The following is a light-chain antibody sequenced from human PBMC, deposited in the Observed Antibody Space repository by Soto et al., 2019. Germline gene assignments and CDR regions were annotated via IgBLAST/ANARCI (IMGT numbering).Light chain of an antibody. CDR2: GNS. V-gene: IGLV1-40*01. J-gene: IGLJ2*01. CDR1: SSNIGAGYD. CDR3: QSYDISLSVV. Sequence: QSVLTQPPSVSGAPGQRVTISCTGSSSNIGAGYDVHWYHQLPGTAPKLLIYGNSNRPSGVPDRFSGSKSGTSASLAITWLQAEDEADYYCQSYDISLSVVFGGGTKLTVL.